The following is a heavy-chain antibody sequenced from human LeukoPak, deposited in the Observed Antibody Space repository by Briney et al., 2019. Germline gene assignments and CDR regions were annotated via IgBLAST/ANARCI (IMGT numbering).Heavy chain of an antibody. CDR3: ARDSAIGQQLVYNWFDP. CDR1: GYTFTSYD. D-gene: IGHD6-13*01. V-gene: IGHV1-8*03. CDR2: MNPNSGNT. J-gene: IGHJ5*02. Sequence: GASVKVSCKASGYTFTSYDINWVRQATGQGLEWMGWMNPNSGNTGYAQKFQGRVTITRNTSISTAYMELSSLRSEDTAVYYCARDSAIGQQLVYNWFDPWGQGTLVTVSS.